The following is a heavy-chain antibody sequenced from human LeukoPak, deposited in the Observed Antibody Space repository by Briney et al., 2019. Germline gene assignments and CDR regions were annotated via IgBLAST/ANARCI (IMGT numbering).Heavy chain of an antibody. CDR3: ARAGYYYDSSGYSLYWFDP. D-gene: IGHD3-22*01. CDR2: IYTSGST. Sequence: PSETLSLTCTVSGGSISSGGYYWSWIRQPAGKGLEWIGRIYTSGSTNYNPSLKSRVTMSVDTSKNQFSLKLSSVTAADTAVYYCARAGYYYDSSGYSLYWFDPWGQGTLVTVSS. CDR1: GGSISSGGYY. V-gene: IGHV4-61*02. J-gene: IGHJ5*02.